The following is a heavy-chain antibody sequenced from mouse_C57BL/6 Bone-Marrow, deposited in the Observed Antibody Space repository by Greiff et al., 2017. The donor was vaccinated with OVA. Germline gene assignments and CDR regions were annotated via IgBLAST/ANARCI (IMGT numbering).Heavy chain of an antibody. CDR1: GYTFTSYW. Sequence: VQLQQPGAELVMPGASVKLSCKASGYTFTSYWMHWVKQRPGQGLEWIGEIDPSDSYTNYNQKFKGKSTLTVDKSSSTAYLQLTSLTSEDSAVYYCARDYYDYDWFAYWGQGTLVTVSA. CDR2: IDPSDSYT. J-gene: IGHJ3*01. D-gene: IGHD2-4*01. V-gene: IGHV1-69*01. CDR3: ARDYYDYDWFAY.